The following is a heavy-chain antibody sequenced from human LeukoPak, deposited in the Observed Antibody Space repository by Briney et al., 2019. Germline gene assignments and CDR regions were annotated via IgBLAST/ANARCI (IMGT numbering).Heavy chain of an antibody. V-gene: IGHV1-3*01. CDR2: INAGNGNT. J-gene: IGHJ4*02. Sequence: ASVKVSCKASGYTFTSYAMHWVRQAPGQRLEWMGWINAGNGNTKYSQKFQGRVTITRDTSASTAYMELSSLRSEDTAVYYCARGPIWVAYYFDYWGQGTLVTVSS. CDR3: ARGPIWVAYYFDY. CDR1: GYTFTSYA. D-gene: IGHD3-16*01.